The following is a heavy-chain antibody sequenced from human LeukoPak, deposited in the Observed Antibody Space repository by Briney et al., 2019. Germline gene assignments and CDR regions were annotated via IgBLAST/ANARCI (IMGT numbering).Heavy chain of an antibody. V-gene: IGHV3-53*01. CDR1: GFTVITND. J-gene: IGHJ4*02. CDR3: ARGVEPLAANTLAY. CDR2: LYSDGNT. Sequence: GGSLRLSCAASGFTVITNDMTWVPPAPGKGLEWVSVLYSDGNTKYADSVQGRFTISRDNSKNTLYLEMNSLSPDDTAVYYCARGVEPLAANTLAYWGQGTLVTVSS. D-gene: IGHD1-14*01.